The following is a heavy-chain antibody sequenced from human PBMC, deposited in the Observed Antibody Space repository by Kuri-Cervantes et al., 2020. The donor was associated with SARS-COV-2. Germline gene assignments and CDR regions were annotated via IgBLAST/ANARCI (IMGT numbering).Heavy chain of an antibody. CDR3: ARVGAVARKSYYYYYMDV. D-gene: IGHD6-19*01. CDR1: GFTFSSYV. Sequence: GESLKISCAASGFTFSSYVMHWVRQAPGKGLEWVAVISYDGSNKYYADSVKGRFTISRDNSKNTLYLQMNSLRAEDTAVYYCARVGAVARKSYYYYYMDVWGKGTTVTVSS. V-gene: IGHV3-30*04. CDR2: ISYDGSNK. J-gene: IGHJ6*03.